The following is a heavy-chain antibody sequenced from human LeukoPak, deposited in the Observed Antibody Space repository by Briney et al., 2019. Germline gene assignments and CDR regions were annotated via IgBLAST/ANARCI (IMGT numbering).Heavy chain of an antibody. CDR2: INPNSGGT. CDR3: ARADRLHGGPYLIGP. CDR1: GYSFTDYY. V-gene: IGHV1-2*02. J-gene: IGHJ5*02. Sequence: ASVTVSCKTSGYSFTDYYMHWVRQAPGQGLEWMGWINPNSGGTSSAQKFQGRVTMTRDTSITTVYMEVNWLTSDDTAMFYCARADRLHGGPYLIGPWGQGTLVTVSS. D-gene: IGHD3-16*01.